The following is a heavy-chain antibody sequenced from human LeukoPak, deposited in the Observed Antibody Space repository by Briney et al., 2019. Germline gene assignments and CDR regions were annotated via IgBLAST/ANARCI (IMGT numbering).Heavy chain of an antibody. Sequence: PGGSLRLSCAASGFTFSSYEMNWARQAPGKGLEWVSYISSSGSTIYYADSVKGRFTISRDNAKNSLYLQMNSLRAEDTAVYYCARDPADTAMAYYYYGMDVWGQGTTVTVSS. V-gene: IGHV3-48*03. J-gene: IGHJ6*02. CDR2: ISSSGSTI. CDR1: GFTFSSYE. CDR3: ARDPADTAMAYYYYGMDV. D-gene: IGHD5-18*01.